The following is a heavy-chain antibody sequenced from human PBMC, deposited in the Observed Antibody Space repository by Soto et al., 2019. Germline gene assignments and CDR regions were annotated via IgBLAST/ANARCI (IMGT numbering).Heavy chain of an antibody. CDR2: ISGSGGST. CDR3: AKALLTDWLHYYYGMDV. Sequence: PGGSLRLSCAASGFTFSSYAMSWVRQAPGKGLEWVSAISGSGGSTYYADSVKGRFTISRDNSKNTLYLQMNSLRAEDTAVYYCAKALLTDWLHYYYGMDVWGQGTTVTVSS. V-gene: IGHV3-23*01. J-gene: IGHJ6*02. D-gene: IGHD3-9*01. CDR1: GFTFSSYA.